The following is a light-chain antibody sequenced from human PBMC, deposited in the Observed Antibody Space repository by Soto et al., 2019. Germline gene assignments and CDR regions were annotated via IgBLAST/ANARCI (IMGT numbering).Light chain of an antibody. CDR2: DAS. CDR3: QQSYGTPIT. V-gene: IGKV1-5*01. CDR1: QSISSW. Sequence: IQMTLSPSTLSASKGDRVTITCRASQSISSWLAWYQQKPGKAPKLLIYDASSLESGVPSRFSGSGSGTDFTLTITSLQPEDFATYYCQQSYGTPITFGQVTRLEIK. J-gene: IGKJ5*01.